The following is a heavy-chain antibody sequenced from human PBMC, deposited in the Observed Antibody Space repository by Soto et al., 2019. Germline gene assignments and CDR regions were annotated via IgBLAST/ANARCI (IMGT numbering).Heavy chain of an antibody. D-gene: IGHD6-19*01. CDR3: ASHTGYSSGLALGH. Sequence: QVQLVESGGGVVQPGRSLRLSCAASGFTFSRYGMHWVRQAPGKGLEWVAVIFYDGSNKYYADSVKGRFTISRDNPKNTLYLQMNSLRAEDTAVYYCASHTGYSSGLALGHWGQGTLVTVSS. CDR1: GFTFSRYG. J-gene: IGHJ4*02. CDR2: IFYDGSNK. V-gene: IGHV3-33*01.